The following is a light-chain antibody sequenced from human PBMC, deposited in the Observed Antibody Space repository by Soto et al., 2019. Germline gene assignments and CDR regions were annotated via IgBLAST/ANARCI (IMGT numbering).Light chain of an antibody. V-gene: IGKV1-33*01. CDR3: QQYDSVPLT. CDR1: QDISNY. Sequence: DIQMTQAPSSLSASVGDRVTITCQASQDISNYLNWYQQKPGKAPKLLIYDASNLETGVPSRFSGSGSGTDFTFTISSLQPEDIATYYCQQYDSVPLTFGGGTKVYI. CDR2: DAS. J-gene: IGKJ4*01.